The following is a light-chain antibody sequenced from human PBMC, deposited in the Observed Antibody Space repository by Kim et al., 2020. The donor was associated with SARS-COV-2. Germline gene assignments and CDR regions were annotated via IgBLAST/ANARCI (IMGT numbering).Light chain of an antibody. CDR3: QQRDYLPVT. J-gene: IGKJ4*01. V-gene: IGKV1-33*01. CDR1: QDISLC. Sequence: DIQMTQSPSFLSASVGDRITITCQASQDISLCLNWYQQKPGRAPKLLIYDTSNLEGGVPSGFSGSGSGTHFTFTIASLQPEDVTTYYCQQRDYLPVTFGGGTKVDIK. CDR2: DTS.